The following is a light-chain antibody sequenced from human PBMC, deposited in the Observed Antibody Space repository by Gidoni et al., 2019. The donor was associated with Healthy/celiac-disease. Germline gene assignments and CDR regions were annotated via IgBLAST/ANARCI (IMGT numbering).Light chain of an antibody. V-gene: IGKV1-8*01. CDR3: QQYYSYPLT. Sequence: AIRITQSPSSLSASTGDRVTITCRASQGLSTYLAWYQQKPGKAPKLLIYAASTLQSGVPSRCSGSGSGTDFTLTISCLQYEDFATYYCQQYYSYPLTFGQGTRLEIK. CDR1: QGLSTY. CDR2: AAS. J-gene: IGKJ5*01.